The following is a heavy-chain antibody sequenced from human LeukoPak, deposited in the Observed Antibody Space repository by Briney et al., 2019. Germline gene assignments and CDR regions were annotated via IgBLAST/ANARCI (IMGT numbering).Heavy chain of an antibody. J-gene: IGHJ4*02. CDR1: GFTFEDYT. D-gene: IGHD3-22*01. V-gene: IGHV3-43*01. CDR2: ISWDGTT. Sequence: TGGSLRLSCVASGFTFEDYTMHWVRQAPGETLEWVSLISWDGTTYYTDSVKGRFTISRDNSKNSLYLQMDTLRSEDTAFYYCVKDLSYESSGHVLEYWGQGTLVTVSS. CDR3: VKDLSYESSGHVLEY.